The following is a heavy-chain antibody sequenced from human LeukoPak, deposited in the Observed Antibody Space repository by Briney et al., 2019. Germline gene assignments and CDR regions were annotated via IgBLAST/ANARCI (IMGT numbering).Heavy chain of an antibody. CDR1: GGSFSGYY. D-gene: IGHD6-13*01. CDR2: INHSGST. V-gene: IGHV4-34*01. Sequence: SETLSLTCAVYGGSFSGYYWSWIRQPPGKGLEWIGEINHSGSTNYNPSLKSRVTISVDTSKNQFFLKLSSVTAADTAVYYCATRLGSSWFKYGMDVWGKGTTVTVSS. CDR3: ATRLGSSWFKYGMDV. J-gene: IGHJ6*04.